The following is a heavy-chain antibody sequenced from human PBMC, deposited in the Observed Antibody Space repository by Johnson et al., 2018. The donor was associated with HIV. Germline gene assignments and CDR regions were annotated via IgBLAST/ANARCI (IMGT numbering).Heavy chain of an antibody. J-gene: IGHJ3*02. CDR1: GFTFSSYD. CDR3: AKPLPLNYYDSREDAFDI. Sequence: VQLVESGGGLVQPGGSLRLSCAASGFTFSSYDMSWVRQAPGKGLEWVSGISGSGGSTYYADSVKGRFTISRDNSKNTLYLQMNSLRAKDTAVYYCAKPLPLNYYDSREDAFDIWGQGTMVTVSS. D-gene: IGHD3-22*01. CDR2: ISGSGGST. V-gene: IGHV3-23*04.